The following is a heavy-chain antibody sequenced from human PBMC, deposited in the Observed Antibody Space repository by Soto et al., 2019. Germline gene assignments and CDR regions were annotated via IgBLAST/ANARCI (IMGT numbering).Heavy chain of an antibody. Sequence: GGSLRLSCAASGFTFSSYGMHWVRQAPGKGLEWVAVIWYDGSNKYYEDSVKGRFTISRDNSKNTQYLQMNSLRAEDTAVYYCARDPTGYCSGGRCYPFDYWGQGTLVTVSS. V-gene: IGHV3-33*01. CDR2: IWYDGSNK. J-gene: IGHJ4*02. D-gene: IGHD2-15*01. CDR1: GFTFSSYG. CDR3: ARDPTGYCSGGRCYPFDY.